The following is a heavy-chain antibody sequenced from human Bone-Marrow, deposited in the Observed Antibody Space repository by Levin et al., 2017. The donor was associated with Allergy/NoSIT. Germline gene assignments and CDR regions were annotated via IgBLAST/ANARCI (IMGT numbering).Heavy chain of an antibody. Sequence: GGSLRLSCSASGFVFSACAMHWVRQAPGKGLEYVSTISSHGVTTYYADSVKGRFTISRDNSKNTLYLQMSSLRAEDTAVYYCVTDGYGSSSDYWFDPWGQGTLVTVSS. CDR2: ISSHGVTT. CDR3: VTDGYGSSSDYWFDP. CDR1: GFVFSACA. D-gene: IGHD3-10*01. J-gene: IGHJ5*02. V-gene: IGHV3-64D*08.